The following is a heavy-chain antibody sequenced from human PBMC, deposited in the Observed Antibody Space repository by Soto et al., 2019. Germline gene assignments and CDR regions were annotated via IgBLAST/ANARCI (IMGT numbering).Heavy chain of an antibody. Sequence: QVQLQESGPGLVKPSETLSLTCTVSGGSISSYYWSWIRQPPGKGLEWIGYIYYSGSTNYNPSRKSRVTISVDTSKNQFSLKLSSVTAADTAVYYCARASGYGAAYLDYWGQGTLVTVSS. CDR2: IYYSGST. D-gene: IGHD6-13*01. CDR1: GGSISSYY. V-gene: IGHV4-59*01. CDR3: ARASGYGAAYLDY. J-gene: IGHJ4*02.